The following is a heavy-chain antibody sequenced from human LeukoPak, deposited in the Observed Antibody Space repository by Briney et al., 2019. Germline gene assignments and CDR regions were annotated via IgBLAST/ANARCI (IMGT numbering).Heavy chain of an antibody. D-gene: IGHD6-6*01. J-gene: IGHJ3*01. CDR1: GFSFSSYA. CDR3: AKDGRYSSSLDAFDV. Sequence: GGSLRLSCAASGFSFSSYAMNWVRQAPGKGLEWVSIIFGNGDTTYYADSVKGRFTVSRDNSKDTLYLQMNSLRAEDTAVYYCAKDGRYSSSLDAFDVWGQGTMVTVSS. CDR2: IFGNGDTT. V-gene: IGHV3-23*01.